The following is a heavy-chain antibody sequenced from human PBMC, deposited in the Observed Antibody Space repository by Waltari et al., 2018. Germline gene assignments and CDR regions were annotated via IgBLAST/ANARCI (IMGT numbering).Heavy chain of an antibody. CDR2: ISSSSSYI. Sequence: EVQLVESGGGLVKPGGSLRLSCAASGFTFSSYSMNWVRQAPGKGLEWVSSISSSSSYIYYADSGKCRVTISRENAKNSLYLQMNSLRAEDTAVYYCARDHESFDYWGQGTLVTVSS. V-gene: IGHV3-21*01. CDR1: GFTFSSYS. CDR3: ARDHESFDY. J-gene: IGHJ4*02.